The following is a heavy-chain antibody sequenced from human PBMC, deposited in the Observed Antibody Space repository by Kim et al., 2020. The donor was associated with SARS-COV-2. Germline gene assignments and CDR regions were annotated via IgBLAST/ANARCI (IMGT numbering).Heavy chain of an antibody. V-gene: IGHV1-58*01. CDR3: AADLQLWFDAFDI. Sequence: SVKVSCKASGFTFTSSAVQWVRQARGQRLEWIGWIVVGSGNTNYAQKFQERVTITRDMSTSTAYMELSSLRSEDTAVYYCAADLQLWFDAFDIWGQGTMVTVSS. D-gene: IGHD5-18*01. J-gene: IGHJ3*02. CDR2: IVVGSGNT. CDR1: GFTFTSSA.